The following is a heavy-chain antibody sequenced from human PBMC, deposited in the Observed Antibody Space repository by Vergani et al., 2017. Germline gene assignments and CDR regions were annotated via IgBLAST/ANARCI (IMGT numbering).Heavy chain of an antibody. D-gene: IGHD3-16*01. Sequence: GVSLRLSCSASGFSFNSYWMHWVRQVPGKGLLWVSRIKSDGSITAYADSVKGRFTISRDNAQNTLYLQMNSLRVEDTAVYYCARDNWGTPSYWGQGTLVTVSS. CDR2: IKSDGSIT. J-gene: IGHJ4*02. CDR1: GFSFNSYW. V-gene: IGHV3-74*03. CDR3: ARDNWGTPSY.